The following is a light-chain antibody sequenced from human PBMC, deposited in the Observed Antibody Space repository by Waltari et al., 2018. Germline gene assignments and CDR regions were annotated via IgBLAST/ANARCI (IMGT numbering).Light chain of an antibody. Sequence: QSVLTQPPSVSGAPGQRVTISCTGSSSNIWAGYDVPWYQQLPGTAPKLLIYGNSNRPSGVPDRFSGSKSGTSASLDITGLQAEDEADYYCQSYDSSLSGSGVFGGGTKLTVL. CDR2: GNS. V-gene: IGLV1-40*01. CDR3: QSYDSSLSGSGV. J-gene: IGLJ3*02. CDR1: SSNIWAGYD.